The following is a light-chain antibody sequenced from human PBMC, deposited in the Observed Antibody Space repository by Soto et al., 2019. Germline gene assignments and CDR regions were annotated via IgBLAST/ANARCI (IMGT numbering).Light chain of an antibody. CDR2: KGT. Sequence: QSALTQPASVSGSPGQSITISCTGTSSDVGDYNYVSWYQQVPGKAPKVMIYKGTQRPSGVSNRFSGSTSGNAASLTISGLQAGDEADYFCCSSAPESTYVFGTGTKLTVL. V-gene: IGLV2-23*01. CDR3: CSSAPESTYV. CDR1: SSDVGDYNY. J-gene: IGLJ1*01.